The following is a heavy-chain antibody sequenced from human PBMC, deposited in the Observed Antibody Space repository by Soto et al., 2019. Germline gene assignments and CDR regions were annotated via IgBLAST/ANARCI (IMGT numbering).Heavy chain of an antibody. Sequence: GASVKVSCKASGYTFTGYYMHWVRQAPGQGLEWMGWINPNSGGTNYAQKFHGRVTMTRDTSISTAYMELSRMRSDDTAVYYCARVRQYQLLYFDYWGQGTLVTSPQ. CDR3: ARVRQYQLLYFDY. CDR1: GYTFTGYY. J-gene: IGHJ4*02. D-gene: IGHD2-2*01. V-gene: IGHV1-2*02. CDR2: INPNSGGT.